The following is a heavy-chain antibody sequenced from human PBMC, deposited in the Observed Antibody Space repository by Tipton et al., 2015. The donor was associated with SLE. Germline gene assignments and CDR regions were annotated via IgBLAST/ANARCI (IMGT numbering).Heavy chain of an antibody. V-gene: IGHV4-39*07. CDR1: GGSISSYY. CDR2: LYDSGIT. D-gene: IGHD7-27*01. Sequence: TLSLTCTVSGGSISSYYWGWIRQPPGKGLEWIGNLYDSGITYYNPSLKNRVTISLDASRIQFSLKMTSVTAADTDVYYCARGKAGDSYYYYYMDVWGKGTTVTVSS. CDR3: ARGKAGDSYYYYYMDV. J-gene: IGHJ6*03.